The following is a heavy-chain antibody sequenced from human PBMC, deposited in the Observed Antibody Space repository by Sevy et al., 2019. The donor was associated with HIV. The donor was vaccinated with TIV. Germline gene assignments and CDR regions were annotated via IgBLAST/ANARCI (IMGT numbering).Heavy chain of an antibody. CDR2: INHSGAT. Sequence: SETLSLTCAVYGGSFSGYYWSWIRQPPGKGLEWIGEINHSGATNYNPSLKSRVTISVDTSKNQFSLKLSSVTAAATAVYYCASLYSSSSGFRYYYYGMDVWGQGTTVTVSS. J-gene: IGHJ6*02. D-gene: IGHD6-6*01. CDR1: GGSFSGYY. V-gene: IGHV4-34*01. CDR3: ASLYSSSSGFRYYYYGMDV.